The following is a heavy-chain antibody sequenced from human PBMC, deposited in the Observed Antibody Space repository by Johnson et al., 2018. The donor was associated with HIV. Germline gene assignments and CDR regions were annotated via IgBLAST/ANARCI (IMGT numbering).Heavy chain of an antibody. V-gene: IGHV3-30*03. D-gene: IGHD2-2*01. Sequence: QVQLVESGGGVVQPGRSLRLSCAASGFTFSSYGMHWVRQAPGKGLEWVAVISYDGSNKYYADSVKGRFTISRDNAKNSLYLQMNSLRAEDTALYYCARSRPYEGVPAATGAFDIWGQGTMVTVSS. CDR1: GFTFSSYG. CDR2: ISYDGSNK. J-gene: IGHJ3*02. CDR3: ARSRPYEGVPAATGAFDI.